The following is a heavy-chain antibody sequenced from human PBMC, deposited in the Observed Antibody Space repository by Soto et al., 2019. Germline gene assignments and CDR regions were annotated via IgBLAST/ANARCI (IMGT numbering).Heavy chain of an antibody. D-gene: IGHD2-2*01. CDR2: IYTAGGT. V-gene: IGHV3-53*01. J-gene: IGHJ5*02. CDR1: GFTVSNTY. Sequence: GSLRLSCAASGFTVSNTYMTWVRQPPGKGLECVSVIYTAGGTNYADSVKGRFIISRDNSKNTLYLQMNSLRAEDTAVYYCARALPVAKGGFDPWGQGTLVTVSS. CDR3: ARALPVAKGGFDP.